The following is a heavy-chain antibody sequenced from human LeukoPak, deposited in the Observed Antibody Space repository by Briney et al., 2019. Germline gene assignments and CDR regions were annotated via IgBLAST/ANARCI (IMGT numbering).Heavy chain of an antibody. CDR2: ISYDGSNK. Sequence: GGSLRLSCAASGFTFSSYGMHWVRQAPGKGLEWVAVISYDGSNKYYADSVKGRFTISRDNSKNTLYLQMNSLRAEDTAVYYCAHFPYGDEGRDAFDIWGQGTMVTVSS. CDR1: GFTFSSYG. D-gene: IGHD4-17*01. V-gene: IGHV3-30*03. CDR3: AHFPYGDEGRDAFDI. J-gene: IGHJ3*02.